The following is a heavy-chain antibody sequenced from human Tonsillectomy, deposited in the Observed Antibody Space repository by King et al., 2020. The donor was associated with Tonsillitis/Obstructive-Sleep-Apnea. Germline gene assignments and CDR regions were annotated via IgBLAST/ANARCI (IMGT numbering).Heavy chain of an antibody. CDR1: GYTFRKYA. Sequence: VQLVESGGGLVQTGGCLRVSCADSGYTFRKYAMSWVRQAPGKGLEWVSVISGRGGSTYYAGSVKGRFTISRDNSKNTLYMQMNSLRAEETAVYYCAGLLRFLEWLFNNAFDIWGQGTMVTVSS. V-gene: IGHV3-23*04. J-gene: IGHJ3*02. CDR3: AGLLRFLEWLFNNAFDI. CDR2: ISGRGGST. D-gene: IGHD3-3*01.